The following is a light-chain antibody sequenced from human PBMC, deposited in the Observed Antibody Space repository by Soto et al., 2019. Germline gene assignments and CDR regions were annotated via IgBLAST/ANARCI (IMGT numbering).Light chain of an antibody. CDR3: SSYTSSSTLYV. Sequence: QSVLTQPASVSGSLGQSITISCTGTSSDVGGYNYVSWYQQHPGKAPKLMIYDVSNRPSGVSNRFSGSKSGNTASLTISGLQAEDEADYYCSSYTSSSTLYVFGTGTKVT. CDR2: DVS. V-gene: IGLV2-14*01. CDR1: SSDVGGYNY. J-gene: IGLJ1*01.